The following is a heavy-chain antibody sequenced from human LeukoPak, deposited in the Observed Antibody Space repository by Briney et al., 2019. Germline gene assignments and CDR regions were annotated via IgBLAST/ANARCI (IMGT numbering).Heavy chain of an antibody. J-gene: IGHJ4*02. CDR3: ALVAAAGHFDY. V-gene: IGHV3-7*03. CDR1: GLTFSSYW. CDR2: IKQDGSEK. D-gene: IGHD6-13*01. Sequence: GGSLRLSCAASGLTFSSYWMSWVRQAPGKGLEWVANIKQDGSEKHYVDSVTGRFTISRDNTKNSLYLQMNSLRAEDTALYYCALVAAAGHFDYWGQGTLVTVSS.